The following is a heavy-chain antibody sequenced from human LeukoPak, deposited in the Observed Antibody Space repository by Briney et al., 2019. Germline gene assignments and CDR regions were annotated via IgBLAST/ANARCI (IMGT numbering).Heavy chain of an antibody. Sequence: GGSLRLSCAASGFTLNIYTMNWVRHAPGKGLEWVSSITASSTAIYSTDSVKGRFTISIDNAKNFLYLQMNSLRAEDTAVYYCARTYYDILTGYNPYFDYWGQGILVTVSS. CDR1: GFTLNIYT. D-gene: IGHD3-9*01. V-gene: IGHV3-21*01. CDR3: ARTYYDILTGYNPYFDY. CDR2: ITASSTAI. J-gene: IGHJ4*02.